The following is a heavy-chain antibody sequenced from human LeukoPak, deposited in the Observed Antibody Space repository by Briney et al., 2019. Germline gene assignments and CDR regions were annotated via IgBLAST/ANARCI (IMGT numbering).Heavy chain of an antibody. CDR3: ASPSSGQSFDI. D-gene: IGHD6-19*01. J-gene: IGHJ3*02. Sequence: GGSLRLSCAASGFTFSSYSMNWVRQAPGKGLEWVSSISSSSSYIYYADSVKGRFTISRDNSKNTLYLQMHSLRAEDTAVYYCASPSSGQSFDIWGQGTMVTVSP. CDR1: GFTFSSYS. CDR2: ISSSSSYI. V-gene: IGHV3-21*04.